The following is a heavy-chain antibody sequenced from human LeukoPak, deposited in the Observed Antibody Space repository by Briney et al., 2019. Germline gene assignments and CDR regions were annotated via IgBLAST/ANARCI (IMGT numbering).Heavy chain of an antibody. CDR1: GFTFSSYG. CDR3: AKDQELLWFGELLSFDY. CDR2: ISYDGSNK. D-gene: IGHD3-10*01. V-gene: IGHV3-30*18. J-gene: IGHJ4*02. Sequence: PGRSLRLSCAASGFTFSSYGMHWGRQAPGKGLEWVVVISYDGSNKYYADSVKGRFTISRDNSKNTLYLQMNSLRAEDTAVYYCAKDQELLWFGELLSFDYWGQGTLVTVSS.